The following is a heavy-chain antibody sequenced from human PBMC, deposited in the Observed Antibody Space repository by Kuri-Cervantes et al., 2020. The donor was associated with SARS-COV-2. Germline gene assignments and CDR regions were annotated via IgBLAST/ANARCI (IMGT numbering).Heavy chain of an antibody. CDR2: INPNSGGT. Sequence: ASVKVSCKASGYTFTGYYMHWVRQAPGQGLEWMGRINPNSGGTNYVQKFQGRVTMTRDTSISTAYMELSRLRSDDTAVYYCARDADSSSWYPGAFDIWGQGTMVTVSS. V-gene: IGHV1-2*06. J-gene: IGHJ3*02. CDR3: ARDADSSSWYPGAFDI. CDR1: GYTFTGYY. D-gene: IGHD6-13*01.